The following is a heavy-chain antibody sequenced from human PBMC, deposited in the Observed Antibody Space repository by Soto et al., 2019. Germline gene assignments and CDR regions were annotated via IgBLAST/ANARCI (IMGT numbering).Heavy chain of an antibody. CDR3: TLDSSTTYYYGMDV. Sequence: PGGSLRLSCAASGFTFSNAWMSWVRQAPGKGLEWVGRIKSKTDGGTTDYSARVKGRFTVSRGDAKNTLYLQMNSLKTEATAVLYCTLDSSTTYYYGMDVWGQGPTVTVSS. CDR1: GFTFSNAW. D-gene: IGHD1-1*01. CDR2: IKSKTDGGTT. J-gene: IGHJ6*02. V-gene: IGHV3-15*01.